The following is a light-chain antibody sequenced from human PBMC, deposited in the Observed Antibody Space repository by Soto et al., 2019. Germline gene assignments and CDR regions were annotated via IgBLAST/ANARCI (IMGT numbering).Light chain of an antibody. CDR2: AAS. Sequence: DIQMTQSPSSLSASVGDRVTITCRASQSISSYLNWFQQKPGKAPKLLIYAASSLQSGVPSRFSGSASGTDFTLTVSSLQPEDFVTYYCQQGYSTPITFGQGTRLEIK. CDR3: QQGYSTPIT. J-gene: IGKJ5*01. CDR1: QSISSY. V-gene: IGKV1-39*01.